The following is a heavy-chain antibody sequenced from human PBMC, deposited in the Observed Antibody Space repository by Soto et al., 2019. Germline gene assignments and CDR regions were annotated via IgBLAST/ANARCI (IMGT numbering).Heavy chain of an antibody. CDR2: ISGSGDNT. CDR3: AKVAHYRVGAMSDY. V-gene: IGHV3-23*01. J-gene: IGHJ4*02. D-gene: IGHD1-26*01. Sequence: EVQLLESGGGLVRPGGSLRLSCTASGFTFSSYAMNWVRQAPGKGLEWVSGISGSGDNTYYADSVKGRFTISRDNSKNKLYLQMNSLRAEDTAVYYCAKVAHYRVGAMSDYWGQGTLVTVSS. CDR1: GFTFSSYA.